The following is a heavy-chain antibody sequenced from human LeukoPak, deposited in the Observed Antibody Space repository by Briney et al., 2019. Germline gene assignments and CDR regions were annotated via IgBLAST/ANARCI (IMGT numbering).Heavy chain of an antibody. CDR2: ISGSGGGT. CDR3: AKGWDYFDY. J-gene: IGHJ4*02. Sequence: GGSLRLSCAASGFTFSSYAMNWVRQAPGKGLEWVSTISGSGGGTYYADSAKGRFTISRDTSKNTLYLQMNSLRAEDTAVYYCAKGWDYFDYWGQGTLVTVSS. V-gene: IGHV3-23*01. D-gene: IGHD1-26*01. CDR1: GFTFSSYA.